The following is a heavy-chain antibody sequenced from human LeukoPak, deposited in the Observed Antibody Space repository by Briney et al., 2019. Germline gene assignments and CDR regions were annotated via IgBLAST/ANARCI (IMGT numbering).Heavy chain of an antibody. D-gene: IGHD4-17*01. CDR2: ISSSSSYI. Sequence: PGGSLRLSCAASGFTVSNNYMNWVRQAPGKGLEWVSSISSSSSYIYYADSVKGRFTISRDNAKNSLYLQMNSLRAEDTAVYYCARDREDGDSINDYWGQGTLVTVS. J-gene: IGHJ4*02. CDR1: GFTVSNNY. CDR3: ARDREDGDSINDY. V-gene: IGHV3-21*01.